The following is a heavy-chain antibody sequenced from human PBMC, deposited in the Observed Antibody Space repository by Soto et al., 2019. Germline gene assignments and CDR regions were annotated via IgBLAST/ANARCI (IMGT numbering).Heavy chain of an antibody. J-gene: IGHJ6*02. Sequence: GASLNVSCNASGYTFTGYYIHWVRQAPGQGLEWMGWINPNSGGTNYPQKFQGCVTMTRDTSISTAYMELSRLRSDDTAVYSCARDFAYHDSSDYYYYYGIDVWGQGTTVTVS. CDR2: INPNSGGT. D-gene: IGHD3-22*01. CDR3: ARDFAYHDSSDYYYYYGIDV. V-gene: IGHV1-2*04. CDR1: GYTFTGYY.